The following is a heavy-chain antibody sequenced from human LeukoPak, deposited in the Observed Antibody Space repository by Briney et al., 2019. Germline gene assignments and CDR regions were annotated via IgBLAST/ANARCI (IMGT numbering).Heavy chain of an antibody. CDR1: GFTFDDYG. CDR2: INWNGGST. Sequence: GGSLRLSCAASGFTFDDYGMSWVRQTPGKGLEWVSGINWNGGSTGYADSVKGRFTISRDNAKNSLYLQMNSLRAEDTAVYYCARVLQNYYHLDVWGKGTTVTVSS. D-gene: IGHD3-3*01. CDR3: ARVLQNYYHLDV. V-gene: IGHV3-20*04. J-gene: IGHJ6*03.